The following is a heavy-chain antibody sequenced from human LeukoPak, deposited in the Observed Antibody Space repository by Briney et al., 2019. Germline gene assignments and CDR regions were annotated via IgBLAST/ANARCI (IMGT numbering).Heavy chain of an antibody. CDR1: GFTFSSYS. Sequence: TGGSLRLSCAASGFTFSSYSMNWVRQAPGKGLEWVSSISSSSSYIYYADSVKGRFTISRDNAKNSLYLQLNSLSAEDTAVYYCARDIVVVVAATRFDPWGQGTLVTVSS. CDR3: ARDIVVVVAATRFDP. V-gene: IGHV3-21*01. CDR2: ISSSSSYI. J-gene: IGHJ5*02. D-gene: IGHD2-15*01.